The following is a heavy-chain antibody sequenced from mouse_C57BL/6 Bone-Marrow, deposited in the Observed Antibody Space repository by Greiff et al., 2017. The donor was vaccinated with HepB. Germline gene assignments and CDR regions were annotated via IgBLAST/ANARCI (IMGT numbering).Heavy chain of an antibody. Sequence: EVKVEESGPGLAKPSQTLSLTCSVTGYSIPSDYWNWIRKFPGNKLEYMGYISYSGSTYYNPSLKSRISITRDTSKNQYYLQLNDVTTEDTATYYCARGLRQDYWGQGTTLTVSS. CDR3: ARGLRQDY. V-gene: IGHV3-8*01. CDR2: ISYSGST. D-gene: IGHD2-4*01. J-gene: IGHJ2*01. CDR1: GYSIPSDY.